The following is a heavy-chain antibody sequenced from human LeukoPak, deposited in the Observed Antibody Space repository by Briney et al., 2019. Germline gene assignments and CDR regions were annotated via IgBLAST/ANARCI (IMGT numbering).Heavy chain of an antibody. V-gene: IGHV3-30*04. Sequence: GGSLRLSCAASGFTFSSYAMHWVRQAPGKGLEWVAVISYDGSNKYYVDSVKGRFTISRDNSKNTLYLQMNSLRAEDTAVYYCAREGPGGWNYEYYFDYWGQGTLVTVSS. CDR3: AREGPGGWNYEYYFDY. CDR2: ISYDGSNK. D-gene: IGHD1-7*01. J-gene: IGHJ4*02. CDR1: GFTFSSYA.